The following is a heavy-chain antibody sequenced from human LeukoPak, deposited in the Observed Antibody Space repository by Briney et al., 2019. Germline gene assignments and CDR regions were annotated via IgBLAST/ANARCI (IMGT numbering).Heavy chain of an antibody. CDR1: GFTFSNYA. CDR2: ISSNGGST. Sequence: GGSLRLSCAASGFTFSNYAMHWVRQAPGKGLEYVSAISSNGGSTYYANSVKGRFTISRDNSKNTLYLQMNSLRAEDTAVYYCAKDLGEWELLTLGDYWGQGTLVTVSS. CDR3: AKDLGEWELLTLGDY. V-gene: IGHV3-64*01. J-gene: IGHJ4*02. D-gene: IGHD1-26*01.